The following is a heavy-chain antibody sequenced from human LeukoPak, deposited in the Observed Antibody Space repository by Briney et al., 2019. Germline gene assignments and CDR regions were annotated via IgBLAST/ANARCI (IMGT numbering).Heavy chain of an antibody. V-gene: IGHV1-46*01. D-gene: IGHD3-3*01. Sequence: ASVKVSCKASGYTFTSYYMHWVRQAPGQGLEWMGIINPSGGSTSYAQKCQGRVTMTRDMSTSTVYMELSSLRSEDTAVYYCARDGIDYDFWSGFFDYWGQGTLVTVSS. CDR1: GYTFTSYY. J-gene: IGHJ4*02. CDR3: ARDGIDYDFWSGFFDY. CDR2: INPSGGST.